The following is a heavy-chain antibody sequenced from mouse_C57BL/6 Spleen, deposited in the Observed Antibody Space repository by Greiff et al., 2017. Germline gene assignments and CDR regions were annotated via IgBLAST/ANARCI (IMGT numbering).Heavy chain of an antibody. J-gene: IGHJ4*01. Sequence: EVQLQQSGPELVKPGASVKISCKASGYTFTDYYMNWVKQSHGKSLEWIGDINPNNGGTSYNQKFKGTATLTVDKSSSTAYMELRSLTSEDSAVYYCARYPYYYGSRYAMDDWGQGTSVTVSS. CDR3: ARYPYYYGSRYAMDD. D-gene: IGHD1-1*01. CDR2: INPNNGGT. CDR1: GYTFTDYY. V-gene: IGHV1-26*01.